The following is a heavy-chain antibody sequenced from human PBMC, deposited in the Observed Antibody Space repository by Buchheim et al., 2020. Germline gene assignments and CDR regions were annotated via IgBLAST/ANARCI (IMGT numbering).Heavy chain of an antibody. J-gene: IGHJ6*02. V-gene: IGHV3-48*02. D-gene: IGHD3-16*01. Sequence: EVQLLESGGDLAQPGGSLRLSCAASGFAVSSKFMSWVRQAPGKGLEWVSYISYSSSSIYYADSVKGRFTISRDSAKNSLYLQMNSLRDEDTAVYYCARGRIITPDFGMDVWGQGTT. CDR1: GFAVSSKF. CDR3: ARGRIITPDFGMDV. CDR2: ISYSSSSI.